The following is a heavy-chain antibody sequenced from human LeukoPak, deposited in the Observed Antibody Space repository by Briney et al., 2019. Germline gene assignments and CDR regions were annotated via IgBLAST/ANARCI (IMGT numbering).Heavy chain of an antibody. CDR3: ARDYSQYYDSSGYYYGY. D-gene: IGHD3-22*01. Sequence: GASVKVSCKASGYTFTSYYMHWVRQAPGQGLEWMGIINPSGGSTSNAQKFQGRVTITADESTSTAYMELSSLRSEDTAVYYCARDYSQYYDSSGYYYGYWGQGTLVTVSS. CDR1: GYTFTSYY. CDR2: INPSGGST. V-gene: IGHV1-46*01. J-gene: IGHJ4*02.